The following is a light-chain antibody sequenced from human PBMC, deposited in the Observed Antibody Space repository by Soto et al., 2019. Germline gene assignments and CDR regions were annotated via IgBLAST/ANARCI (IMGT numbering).Light chain of an antibody. CDR3: ISYALTAYV. CDR2: EVS. CDR1: SSDVGGYNY. J-gene: IGLJ1*01. V-gene: IGLV2-8*01. Sequence: QSVLTQPPSVSGAPGQRVTISCTGTSSDVGGYNYVSWYQQHPGKAPKLIIYEVSKRPSGVPDRFSGSKSGNTASLTVSGLQAEDEADYYCISYALTAYVFGTGTKVTVL.